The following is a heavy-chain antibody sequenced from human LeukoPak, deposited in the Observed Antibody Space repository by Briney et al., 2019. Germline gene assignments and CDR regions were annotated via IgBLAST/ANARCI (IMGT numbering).Heavy chain of an antibody. J-gene: IGHJ5*02. Sequence: SETLSLTCTVSGGSISGYYWSWIRQPPGKGLEWIGYIYYSGSTNYNPSLKSRVTISVDTSKNQFSLKLSSVTAADTAVYYCARDRSGFDPWGQGTLVTVSS. V-gene: IGHV4-59*01. CDR2: IYYSGST. CDR3: ARDRSGFDP. CDR1: GGSISGYY.